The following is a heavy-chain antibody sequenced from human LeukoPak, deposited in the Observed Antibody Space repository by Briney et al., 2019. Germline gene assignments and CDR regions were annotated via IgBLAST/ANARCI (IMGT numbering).Heavy chain of an antibody. Sequence: SETLSLTCTVSGGSISSSSYYWGWIRQPPGKGLEWIGSIYYSGSTYYNPSLKSRVTISVDTSKNQFSLKLSSVTAADTAVYYSASHPLPAAFSDYWGQGTLVTVSS. CDR3: ASHPLPAAFSDY. D-gene: IGHD2-2*01. V-gene: IGHV4-39*01. CDR2: IYYSGST. J-gene: IGHJ4*02. CDR1: GGSISSSSYY.